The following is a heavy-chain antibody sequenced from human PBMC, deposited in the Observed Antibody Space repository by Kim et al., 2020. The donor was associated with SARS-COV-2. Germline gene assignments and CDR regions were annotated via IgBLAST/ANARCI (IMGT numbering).Heavy chain of an antibody. V-gene: IGHV4-38-2*02. CDR2: IYHSGST. CDR1: GYSISSGYY. J-gene: IGHJ4*02. D-gene: IGHD1-26*01. Sequence: SETLSLTCTVSGYSISSGYYWGWIRQPPGKGLEWIGSIYHSGSTYYNPSLKSRVTISVDTSKNQFSLKLSSVIAADTAVYYCASSNWLSKWELHHFDDYWGQGTLVTVSS. CDR3: ASSNWLSKWELHHFDDY.